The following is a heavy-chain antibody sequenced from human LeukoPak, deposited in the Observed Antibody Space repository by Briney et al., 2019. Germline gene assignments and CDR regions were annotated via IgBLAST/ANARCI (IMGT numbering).Heavy chain of an antibody. V-gene: IGHV1-18*01. Sequence: ASVKVSCKASGYTFTSYGISWVRQAPGQGLEWMGWISAYSGNTNYAQKLQGRVTMTTDTSTSTAYMELRSLRSDDTAVYYCARISGSYYEGYFDYWGQGTLVTVSS. CDR2: ISAYSGNT. CDR3: ARISGSYYEGYFDY. J-gene: IGHJ4*02. D-gene: IGHD1-26*01. CDR1: GYTFTSYG.